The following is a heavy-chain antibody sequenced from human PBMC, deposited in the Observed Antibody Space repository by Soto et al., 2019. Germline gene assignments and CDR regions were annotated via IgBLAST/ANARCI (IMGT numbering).Heavy chain of an antibody. D-gene: IGHD2-15*01. V-gene: IGHV3-53*01. CDR3: ARGWALDCICGRCYSEYHYYGMDF. J-gene: IGHJ6*02. CDR2: IYSSGST. Sequence: EVQLVESGGGLIQPGGSLRLSCAASGFTVSSNYMSWVRQAPGKGLEWVSVIYSSGSTYYADSVKDRFTVSRDNSKNILYLQMNRLRAEDTAAYYCARGWALDCICGRCYSEYHYYGMDFWGQGTTVTVSS. CDR1: GFTVSSNY.